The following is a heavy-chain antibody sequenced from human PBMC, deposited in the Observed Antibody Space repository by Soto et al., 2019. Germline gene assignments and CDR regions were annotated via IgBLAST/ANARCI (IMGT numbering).Heavy chain of an antibody. CDR2: IIPIFGTA. D-gene: IGHD2-15*01. CDR1: GGTFSSYA. Sequence: QVQLVQSGAEVKKPGSSVKVSCKAPGGTFSSYAISWVRQAPGQGLEWMGGIIPIFGTAKYAEKFQGRLTITAADSTTTGYMELSSMRSEDTAVYYCARSQGGSSSLDIYSYYYYGMDVWGQGTTVTVSS. J-gene: IGHJ6*02. CDR3: ARSQGGSSSLDIYSYYYYGMDV. V-gene: IGHV1-69*01.